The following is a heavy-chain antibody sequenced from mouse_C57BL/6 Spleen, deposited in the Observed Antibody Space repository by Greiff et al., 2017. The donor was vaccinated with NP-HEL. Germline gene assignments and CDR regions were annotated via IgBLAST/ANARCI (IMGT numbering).Heavy chain of an antibody. Sequence: QVQLQQPGAELVKPGASVKLSCKASGYTFTSYWMHWVPQRSGRGLEWIGRIDPISCGTKYNEKFKSKATLTVDKPCSTAYMQLISLTSEDSAVYYCARERKYDDYFDYWGQGTTLTVYS. V-gene: IGHV1-72*01. CDR1: GYTFTSYW. CDR3: ARERKYDDYFDY. CDR2: IDPISCGT. D-gene: IGHD2-3*01. J-gene: IGHJ2*01.